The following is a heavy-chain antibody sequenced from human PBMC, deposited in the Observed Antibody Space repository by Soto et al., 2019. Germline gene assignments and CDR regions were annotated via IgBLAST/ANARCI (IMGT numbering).Heavy chain of an antibody. V-gene: IGHV4-31*03. J-gene: IGHJ4*02. CDR2: IYYSGTT. CDR3: ARDGGYTSGYFGY. CDR1: GGSISSGGYY. D-gene: IGHD5-18*01. Sequence: SETLSLTCTVSGGSISSGGYYWSWIRQHPGKGLEWIGYIYYSGTTYYNPSLKSRVTISVDTSKNQFSLKLNSVTAADTAVYYCARDGGYTSGYFGYWGQGALVTVSS.